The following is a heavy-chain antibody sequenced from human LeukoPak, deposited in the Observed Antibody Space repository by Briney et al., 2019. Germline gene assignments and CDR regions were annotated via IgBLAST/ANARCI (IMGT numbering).Heavy chain of an antibody. V-gene: IGHV4-4*07. D-gene: IGHD2-21*02. CDR1: GGSISSYY. Sequence: PSETLSLTCTVSGGSISSYYWIWIRQPAGKGLEGIGRIYTSGSTNYNPSLKSRVTMSVDTSKNQFSLKLSSVTAADTAVYYCARERHIVVVTAPHNWFDPWGQGTLVTVSS. CDR2: IYTSGST. CDR3: ARERHIVVVTAPHNWFDP. J-gene: IGHJ5*02.